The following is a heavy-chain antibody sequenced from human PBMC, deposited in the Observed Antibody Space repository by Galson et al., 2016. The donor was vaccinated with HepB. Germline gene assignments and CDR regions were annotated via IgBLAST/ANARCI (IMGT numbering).Heavy chain of an antibody. J-gene: IGHJ4*02. D-gene: IGHD1-26*01. CDR2: IKQDGGEK. CDR1: GFMFSHYW. Sequence: SLRLSCAASGFMFSHYWMSWVRQAPGKGLEWVALIKQDGGEKNYLDPVKGRFTISRDNTENSLFLQMDGLRAEDSAVYYCARVDGSFDYWGQGTLVTVSS. CDR3: ARVDGSFDY. V-gene: IGHV3-7*03.